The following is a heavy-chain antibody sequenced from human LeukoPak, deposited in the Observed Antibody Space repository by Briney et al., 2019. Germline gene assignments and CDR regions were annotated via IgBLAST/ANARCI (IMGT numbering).Heavy chain of an antibody. CDR1: GFTFSSYA. J-gene: IGHJ4*02. D-gene: IGHD6-13*01. V-gene: IGHV3-23*01. CDR2: ISGSGGGT. CDR3: AKVGVAAAVNFDY. Sequence: PGGSLKLSCAASGFTFSSYAMSWVRQAPGKGLEWVSAISGSGGGTYYADSVKGRFTISRDNSKNTLYLQMNSLRAEDTAVYYCAKVGVAAAVNFDYWGQGTLVTVSS.